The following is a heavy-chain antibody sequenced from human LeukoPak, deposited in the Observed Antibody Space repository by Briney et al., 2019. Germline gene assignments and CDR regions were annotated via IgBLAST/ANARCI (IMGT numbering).Heavy chain of an antibody. CDR3: ARVWTDYYYDSSSYSPQGYYYYYMDV. J-gene: IGHJ6*03. CDR1: GGSISSYY. V-gene: IGHV4-4*07. Sequence: SETLSLTCPVSGGSISSYYWSWIRQPAGKGLEWIGRIYTSGSTNYNPSLKSRVTMSVDTSKNQFSMKLSSVTAADTAVYYCARVWTDYYYDSSSYSPQGYYYYYMDVWGKGTTVTISS. D-gene: IGHD3-22*01. CDR2: IYTSGST.